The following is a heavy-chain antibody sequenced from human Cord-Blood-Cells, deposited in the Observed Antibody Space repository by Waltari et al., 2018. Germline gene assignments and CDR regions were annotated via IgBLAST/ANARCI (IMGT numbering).Heavy chain of an antibody. CDR1: GGSVSSGSSY. Sequence: QVQLQESGPGLVKPSATLSLTCTVSGGSVSSGSSYWSWIRQPPGKGLEWIGYIYYSGSTNYNPSLKSRVTISVDTSKNQFSLKLSSVTAADTAVYYCARDSGNWYFDLWGRGTLVTVSS. CDR2: IYYSGST. J-gene: IGHJ2*01. CDR3: ARDSGNWYFDL. D-gene: IGHD1-26*01. V-gene: IGHV4-61*01.